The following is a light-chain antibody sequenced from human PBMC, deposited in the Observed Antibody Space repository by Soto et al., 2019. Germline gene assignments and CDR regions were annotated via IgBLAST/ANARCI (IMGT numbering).Light chain of an antibody. J-gene: IGLJ1*01. V-gene: IGLV2-14*01. CDR2: EVS. CDR1: SSGVGGYNY. Sequence: QSALTQPASVSGSPGQSITISCTGTSSGVGGYNYVSWYQQHPGKAPKLMIYEVSNRPSGVSNRFSGSKSGNTASLTISGLQAEDEADYYCSSYTSSSTYVFGTGTKVTVL. CDR3: SSYTSSSTYV.